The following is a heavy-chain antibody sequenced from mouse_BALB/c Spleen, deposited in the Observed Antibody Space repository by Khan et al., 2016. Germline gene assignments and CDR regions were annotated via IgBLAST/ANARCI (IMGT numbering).Heavy chain of an antibody. CDR3: ARDYYGSSYWYFDV. CDR2: ISNLAYSI. CDR1: GFTFSDYG. D-gene: IGHD1-1*01. V-gene: IGHV5-15*02. Sequence: EVELVESGGGLVQPGGSRKLSCAASGFTFSDYGMAWVRQAPGKGPEWVAFISNLAYSIYYVDTVTGRFTISRENAKNTLYLEMSSLRSEDTAMYYCARDYYGSSYWYFDVWGAGTTVTVSS. J-gene: IGHJ1*01.